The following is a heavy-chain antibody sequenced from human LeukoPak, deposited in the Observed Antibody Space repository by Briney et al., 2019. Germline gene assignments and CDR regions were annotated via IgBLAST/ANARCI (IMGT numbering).Heavy chain of an antibody. D-gene: IGHD3-22*01. V-gene: IGHV3-23*01. Sequence: GGSLRLSCAASGFTFSRYAMSWLRQAPGKRLEWVSSVTASGVTRHYADSVRGRFTISRGNSENTLYLQMNNLRAEDTAVYYCAKDVMTAAYYYDRDXXXSXXFDIXXXXTMVXVSS. CDR1: GFTFSRYA. CDR2: VTASGVTR. J-gene: IGHJ3*02. CDR3: AKDVMTAAYYYDRDXXXSXXFDI.